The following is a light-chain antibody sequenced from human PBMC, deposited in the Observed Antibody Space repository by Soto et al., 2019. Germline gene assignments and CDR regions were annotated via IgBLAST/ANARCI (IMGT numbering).Light chain of an antibody. J-gene: IGKJ1*01. Sequence: EIVLTQSPATLSLSPGERATLSCRASQSVSSYLAWYQQKSGQAPRLLIYDASNRTTGIPARFGGSGSGTDFTLTISSLEPEDFAVYYCQQRSSWPWTFGQGTKVDIK. CDR3: QQRSSWPWT. CDR2: DAS. V-gene: IGKV3-11*01. CDR1: QSVSSY.